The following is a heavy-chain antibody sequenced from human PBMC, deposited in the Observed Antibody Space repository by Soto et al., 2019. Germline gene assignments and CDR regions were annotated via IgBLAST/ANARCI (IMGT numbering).Heavy chain of an antibody. V-gene: IGHV4-59*12. Sequence: EALSLTCHVSGTSTTAYYWTWIRQPPGKALEWIGYISYRGSAKYNPSLKGRVAISLDTSRNQFSLKLTPVTASDTAIYFCARDPELHGLDYWGQGTLVTVYS. CDR1: GTSTTAYY. CDR3: ARDPELHGLDY. CDR2: ISYRGSA. J-gene: IGHJ4*02. D-gene: IGHD2-21*01.